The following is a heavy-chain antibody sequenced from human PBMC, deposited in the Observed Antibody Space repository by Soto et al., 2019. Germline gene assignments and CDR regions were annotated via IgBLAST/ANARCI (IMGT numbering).Heavy chain of an antibody. J-gene: IGHJ4*02. CDR2: ISYDGSNK. D-gene: IGHD5-18*01. CDR3: AREDPIQLWSGLDY. CDR1: GFTFSSYA. Sequence: QPGGSLRLSCAASGFTFSSYAMHWVRQAPGKGLEWVAVISYDGSNKYYADSVKGRFTISRDNSKNTLYLQMNSLRAEDTAVYYCAREDPIQLWSGLDYWGQGTLVTVSS. V-gene: IGHV3-30-3*01.